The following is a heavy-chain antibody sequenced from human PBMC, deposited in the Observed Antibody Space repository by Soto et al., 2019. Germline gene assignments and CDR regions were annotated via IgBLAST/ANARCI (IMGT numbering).Heavy chain of an antibody. D-gene: IGHD6-6*01. CDR3: ARGMQLGTYYYGMDV. V-gene: IGHV1-69*13. Sequence: SVKVSCEASGGTFSSYAISWVRQAPGQGLEWMGGIIPIFGTANYAQKFQGRVTITADESTSTAYMELSSLRSEDTAVYYCARGMQLGTYYYGMDVWGQGTTVTVSS. CDR2: IIPIFGTA. J-gene: IGHJ6*02. CDR1: GGTFSSYA.